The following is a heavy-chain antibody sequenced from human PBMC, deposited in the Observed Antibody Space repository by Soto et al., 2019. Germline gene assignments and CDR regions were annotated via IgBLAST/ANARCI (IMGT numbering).Heavy chain of an antibody. D-gene: IGHD3-10*01. J-gene: IGHJ5*02. CDR3: ARQDSGSESYYLWFDP. Sequence: PGESLKISCKGSGYSFTSYWINWVRQVPGKGLEWMGRIDPSDSYTIYSPSFRGHVTLSVDKSTTTAYLQWSSLKSSDTAMYYCARQDSGSESYYLWFDPWGQGAQVTVSS. CDR1: GYSFTSYW. CDR2: IDPSDSYT. V-gene: IGHV5-10-1*01.